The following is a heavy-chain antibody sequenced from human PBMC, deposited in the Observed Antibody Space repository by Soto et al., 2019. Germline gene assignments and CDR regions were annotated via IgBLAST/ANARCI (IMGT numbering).Heavy chain of an antibody. V-gene: IGHV3-74*01. CDR3: GRASHPILDV. Sequence: HPGGSLRLSCAASGFTFSSYWMHWVRQAPGKGLVWVSRINNDASSTNYADSVKGRFTISRDNAKNTLYLQMNSLRAEDTAVYYCGRASHPILDVWGQGTTVTVSS. D-gene: IGHD3-3*01. CDR2: INNDASST. CDR1: GFTFSSYW. J-gene: IGHJ6*02.